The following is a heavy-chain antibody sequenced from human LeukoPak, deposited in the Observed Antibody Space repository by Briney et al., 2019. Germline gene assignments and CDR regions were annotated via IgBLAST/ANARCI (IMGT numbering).Heavy chain of an antibody. J-gene: IGHJ3*02. CDR3: ARVTIPAAGHAFDI. D-gene: IGHD6-13*01. V-gene: IGHV4-61*02. CDR1: DGSISSNSYY. CDR2: IYSSGST. Sequence: SSETLSLTCTVSDGSISSNSYYWSWIRQPAGKGLEWIGRIYSSGSTNYNPSLKSRVTISIDTSRDQFSLKLTSVTAADTAVYYCARVTIPAAGHAFDIWGQGTMVTVSS.